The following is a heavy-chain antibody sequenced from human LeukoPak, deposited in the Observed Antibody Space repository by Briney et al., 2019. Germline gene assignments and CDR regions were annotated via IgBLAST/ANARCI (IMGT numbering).Heavy chain of an antibody. J-gene: IGHJ6*03. Sequence: SETLSLTCTVSGGSISSYYWSWIRQPAGKGLEWIGRIYTSGSTNYNPSLKSRVTMSVDTSKNQFSLKLSSVTAADTAVYYCARDSYGSGSYYYYYYMDVWGKGTTVTVSS. V-gene: IGHV4-4*07. CDR2: IYTSGST. CDR3: ARDSYGSGSYYYYYYMDV. D-gene: IGHD3-10*01. CDR1: GGSISSYY.